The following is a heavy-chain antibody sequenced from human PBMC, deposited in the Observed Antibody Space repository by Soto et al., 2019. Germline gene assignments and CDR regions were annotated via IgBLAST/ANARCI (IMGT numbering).Heavy chain of an antibody. CDR3: ARGSPLHRPIMGATDNDY. J-gene: IGHJ4*02. CDR1: GYTFTSYG. CDR2: ISAYNGNT. V-gene: IGHV1-18*01. Sequence: ASVKVSCKASGYTFTSYGISWVRQAPGQGLEWMGWISAYNGNTNYAQKLQGRVTMTTDTSTSTAYMELRSLRSDDTAVYYCARGSPLHRPIMGATDNDYWGQGTLVTVSS. D-gene: IGHD1-26*01.